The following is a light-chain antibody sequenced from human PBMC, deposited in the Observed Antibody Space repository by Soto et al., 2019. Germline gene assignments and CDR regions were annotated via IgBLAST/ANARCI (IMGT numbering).Light chain of an antibody. Sequence: QRTQSPSSLSASVGDIVPITCRASQSIDSWLAWYQQKPGKAPKLLIYDASSLESGVPSRFSGSGSGTEFTLTISSLQPDDFATYYCQQYSSYSVTFGQGTRLEIK. V-gene: IGKV1-5*01. CDR1: QSIDSW. CDR3: QQYSSYSVT. CDR2: DAS. J-gene: IGKJ5*01.